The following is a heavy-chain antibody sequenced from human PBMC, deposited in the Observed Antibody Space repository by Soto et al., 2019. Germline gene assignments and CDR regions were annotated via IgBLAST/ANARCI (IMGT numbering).Heavy chain of an antibody. CDR3: SRLPCSGGSCYYWYFDL. V-gene: IGHV4-39*01. J-gene: IGHJ2*01. Sequence: QLQLQESGPGLVKPSETLSLTCTVSGGSISSVDHFWGRIRQSPGQGLEWIGSIYYSGSTYYNPSLQSRVTLSIDTSKNQFSLRLSSVTAPDTAVYYCSRLPCSGGSCYYWYFDLWGRGSSVTVSS. D-gene: IGHD2-15*01. CDR1: GGSISSVDHF. CDR2: IYYSGST.